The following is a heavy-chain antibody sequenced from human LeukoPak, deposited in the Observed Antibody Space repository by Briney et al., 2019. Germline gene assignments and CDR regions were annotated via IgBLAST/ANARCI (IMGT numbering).Heavy chain of an antibody. D-gene: IGHD2-21*02. Sequence: SETLSLTCAVSGGSISSSYYWSWIRQPPGKGLEWVGYIYDSGSTDYNPSLMSRVTISVDTSKNQFSLKVNSVTAADTAVYYCARVREVTAIIPDAFDIWGQGTMVTVSS. J-gene: IGHJ3*02. V-gene: IGHV4-61*01. CDR3: ARVREVTAIIPDAFDI. CDR2: IYDSGST. CDR1: GGSISSSYY.